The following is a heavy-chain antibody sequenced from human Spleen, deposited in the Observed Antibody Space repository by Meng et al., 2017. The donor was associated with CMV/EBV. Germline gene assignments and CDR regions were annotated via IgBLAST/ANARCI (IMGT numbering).Heavy chain of an antibody. V-gene: IGHV3-7*01. D-gene: IGHD3-10*01. CDR3: ARDGWSGVKEN. J-gene: IGHJ4*02. CDR1: GFTFSSFW. Sequence: GGSLRLSCVASGFTFSSFWMSWVRQAPGKGLEWVANINQDGSERDYVDSVKDRFTISRDNAKNSLYLQMNSLRVEDTAVYYCARDGWSGVKENWGQGTLVTVSS. CDR2: INQDGSER.